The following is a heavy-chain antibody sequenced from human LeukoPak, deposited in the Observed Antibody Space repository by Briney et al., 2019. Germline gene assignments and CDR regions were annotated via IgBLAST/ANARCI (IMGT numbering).Heavy chain of an antibody. V-gene: IGHV4-39*01. CDR1: GGSISGSPYY. Sequence: SETLSLTCTVSGGSISGSPYYWGWIRQPPGKGLEWIGSIYYSGSTDYNPSLKSRVTISVDTSKNQFSLKLTSVTAADTAVYYCARRRVSWIPYYYGMDVWGQGTTVTVSS. D-gene: IGHD5-18*01. CDR3: ARRRVSWIPYYYGMDV. CDR2: IYYSGST. J-gene: IGHJ6*02.